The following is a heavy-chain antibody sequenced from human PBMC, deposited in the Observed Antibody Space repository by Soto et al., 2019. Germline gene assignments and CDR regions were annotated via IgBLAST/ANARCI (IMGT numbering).Heavy chain of an antibody. CDR2: IYWDDDK. D-gene: IGHD4-17*01. J-gene: IGHJ5*02. CDR1: GFSLSTSGVG. V-gene: IGHV2-5*02. CDR3: GHSNDYGDYANGFDP. Sequence: QITLKESGPTLVKPTQTLTLTCTFSGFSLSTSGVGVGWIRQPPGKALEWLALIYWDDDKRYSPSLKRRLTITKDTSKNQVVLTMTNMDPVDTATYYCGHSNDYGDYANGFDPWGQGTLVTVSS.